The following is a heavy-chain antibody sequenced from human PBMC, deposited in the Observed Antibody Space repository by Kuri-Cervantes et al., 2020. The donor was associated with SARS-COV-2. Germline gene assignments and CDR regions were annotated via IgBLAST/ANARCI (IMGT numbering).Heavy chain of an antibody. CDR2: MNPNSGNT. J-gene: IGHJ4*02. CDR1: GYTFTSYD. V-gene: IGHV1-8*01. CDR3: ARDEVRGYSYGYEFDY. D-gene: IGHD5-18*01. Sequence: ASVKVSCKASGYTFTSYDINWVRQATGQGLEWMGWMNPNSGNTGYAQKFQGRVTMTRNTSISTAYMELNSLRAEDTAVYYCARDEVRGYSYGYEFDYWGQGTLVTVSS.